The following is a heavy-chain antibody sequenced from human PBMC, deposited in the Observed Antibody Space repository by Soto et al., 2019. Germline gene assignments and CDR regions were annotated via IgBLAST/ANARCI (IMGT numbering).Heavy chain of an antibody. CDR2: IWYDGSNK. D-gene: IGHD6-19*01. J-gene: IGHJ6*02. CDR3: ARDFRYSSGPADHYGMDV. Sequence: GGSLRLSCAASGLTFSSYGMHWVRQAPGKGLEWVAVIWYDGSNKYYADSVKGRFTISRDNSKNTLYLQMNSLRAEDTAVYYCARDFRYSSGPADHYGMDVWGQGTTVTVSS. CDR1: GLTFSSYG. V-gene: IGHV3-33*01.